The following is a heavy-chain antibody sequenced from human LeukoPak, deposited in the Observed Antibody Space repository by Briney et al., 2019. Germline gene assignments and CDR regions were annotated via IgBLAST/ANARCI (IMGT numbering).Heavy chain of an antibody. CDR1: GGSISSYY. CDR2: IYYSGST. V-gene: IGHV4-59*01. D-gene: IGHD6-19*01. Sequence: SETLSLTCTVSGGSISSYYWSWIRQPPGKGLEWIGYIYYSGSTNYNPSLKSRVTISVDTSKNQFSLKLSSVTAADTAVYYCARAVAGELYYYYYYMDVWGKGTTVTVSS. CDR3: ARAVAGELYYYYYYMDV. J-gene: IGHJ6*03.